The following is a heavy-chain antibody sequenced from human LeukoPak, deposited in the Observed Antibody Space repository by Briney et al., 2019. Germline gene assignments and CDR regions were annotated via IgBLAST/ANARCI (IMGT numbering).Heavy chain of an antibody. V-gene: IGHV4-34*01. CDR3: ARGVEEVITFYYYYYYMDV. Sequence: SETLSLTCAVYGGSFSGYYWSWIRQPPGKGLEWIGEINHSGGTNYNPSLKSRVTISVDTSKNQFSLKLSSVTAADTAVYYCARGVEEVITFYYYYYYMDVWGKGTTVTVS. CDR2: INHSGGT. CDR1: GGSFSGYY. J-gene: IGHJ6*03. D-gene: IGHD3-22*01.